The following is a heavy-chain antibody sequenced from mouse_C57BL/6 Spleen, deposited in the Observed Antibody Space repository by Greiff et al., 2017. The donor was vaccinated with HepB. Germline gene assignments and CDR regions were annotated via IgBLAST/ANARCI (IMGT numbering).Heavy chain of an antibody. CDR3: TGWLLPFYAMDY. J-gene: IGHJ4*01. CDR1: GFNFKDYY. Sequence: EVQLQQSGAELVRPGASVKLSCTASGFNFKDYYMHWVKQRPEQGLGWIGRIDPEDGDTEYAPKFQGKATMTADTSSNTAYLQLSSLTSEDTAVYYCTGWLLPFYAMDYWGQGTSVTVSS. V-gene: IGHV14-1*01. D-gene: IGHD2-3*01. CDR2: IDPEDGDT.